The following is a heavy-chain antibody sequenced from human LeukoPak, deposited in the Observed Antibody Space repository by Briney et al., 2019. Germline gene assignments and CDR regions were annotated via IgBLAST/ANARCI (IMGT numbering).Heavy chain of an antibody. V-gene: IGHV3-7*03. Sequence: GGSLRLSCAASGFTFNNYWIHWVRQAPGKGLEWVGDINQNGGQTYYLDSLKGRFTLSRDNAKNSLFLQLNSLRAEDTAVYYCVKNSGWYCLDYWGQGIMVIVSS. D-gene: IGHD6-13*01. CDR3: VKNSGWYCLDY. J-gene: IGHJ4*02. CDR2: INQNGGQT. CDR1: GFTFNNYW.